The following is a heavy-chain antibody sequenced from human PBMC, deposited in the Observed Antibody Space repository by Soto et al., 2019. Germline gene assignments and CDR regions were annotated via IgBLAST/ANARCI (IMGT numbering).Heavy chain of an antibody. CDR2: INANSGGT. CDR3: ARTWNDGDDYFDY. J-gene: IGHJ4*02. D-gene: IGHD1-1*01. CDR1: GYTFTDYY. V-gene: IGHV1-2*02. Sequence: QVQLVQSGAEMKKPGASLKVSCKASGYTFTDYYLYWVRQAPGQGLEWMGWINANSGGTSYAQKFQARVTMIRDTSISTVYMALRSLRSDDSAMYSCARTWNDGDDYFDYWGQGTLVTVSS.